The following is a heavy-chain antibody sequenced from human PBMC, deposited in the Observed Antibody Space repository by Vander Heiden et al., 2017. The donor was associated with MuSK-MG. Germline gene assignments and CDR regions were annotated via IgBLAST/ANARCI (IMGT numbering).Heavy chain of an antibody. V-gene: IGHV3-48*03. D-gene: IGHD4-17*01. J-gene: IGHJ4*02. CDR3: ARVTDYVVRY. CDR1: GFTFSSYE. Sequence: EVQLVESGGGLVQPGGSLRLSCAASGFTFSSYEMNWVRQAPGKGLEWVSYISSSGSTIYDADSVKGRFTISRDNAKNSLYLKMNRLRAEDTAVYYCARVTDYVVRYWCQGTLVTVSS. CDR2: ISSSGSTI.